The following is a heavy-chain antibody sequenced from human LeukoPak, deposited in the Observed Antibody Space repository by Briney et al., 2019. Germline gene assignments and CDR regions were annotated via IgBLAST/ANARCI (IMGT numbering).Heavy chain of an antibody. V-gene: IGHV3-48*04. J-gene: IGHJ2*01. CDR3: ARDGGEHDYWHFDL. Sequence: PGGSQRLSCEASGFTLSSHSMNWVRQAPGRGLEWVAYISNSGGTKLYADSVKGRFTISRDNAKKSLNLEMNSLRAEDTAVYYCARDGGEHDYWHFDLWGRGDLVTVSS. CDR1: GFTLSSHS. D-gene: IGHD1/OR15-1a*01. CDR2: ISNSGGTK.